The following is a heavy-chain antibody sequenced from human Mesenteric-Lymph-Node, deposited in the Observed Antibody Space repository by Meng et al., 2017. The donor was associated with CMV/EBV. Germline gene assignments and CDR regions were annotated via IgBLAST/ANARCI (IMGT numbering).Heavy chain of an antibody. Sequence: SVKVSCKASGGTFSSYAISWVRQAPGQGLEWMGGIIPIFGTANYAQKFQGRVTITTDESTSTAYMELSSLRSEDTAVYYCARDIPDAGSFFSYYGMDVWGQGTTVTVSS. V-gene: IGHV1-69*05. CDR1: GGTFSSYA. J-gene: IGHJ6*02. CDR3: ARDIPDAGSFFSYYGMDV. D-gene: IGHD2-8*01. CDR2: IIPIFGTA.